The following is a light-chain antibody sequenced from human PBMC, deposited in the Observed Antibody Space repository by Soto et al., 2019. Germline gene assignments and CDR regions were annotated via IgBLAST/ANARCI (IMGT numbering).Light chain of an antibody. Sequence: DIQITKSPSSLSASVGDRVTITCRASQSINFYLNWYQQKPGKAPKLLISAASSLQSGVPSRFSGSGSGTDFTLTISSLKPEDFATYYCQQSYSTLKCTFGQGTK. CDR2: AAS. CDR3: QQSYSTLKCT. V-gene: IGKV1-39*01. J-gene: IGKJ1*01. CDR1: QSINFY.